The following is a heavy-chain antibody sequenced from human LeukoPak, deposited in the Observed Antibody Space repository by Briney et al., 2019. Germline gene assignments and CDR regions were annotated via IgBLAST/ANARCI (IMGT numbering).Heavy chain of an antibody. CDR1: GGSISSSDYY. CDR3: ARTVGTHRFDY. D-gene: IGHD4-23*01. Sequence: PSETLSLTCTVSGGSISSSDYYWGWIRQPPGERLEWIGTIYYNGNTYYNPSLQSRVIISADTSKNQSSLKVTSVTAPDTAVYYCARTVGTHRFDYWGQGILVTVSS. J-gene: IGHJ4*02. CDR2: IYYNGNT. V-gene: IGHV4-39*01.